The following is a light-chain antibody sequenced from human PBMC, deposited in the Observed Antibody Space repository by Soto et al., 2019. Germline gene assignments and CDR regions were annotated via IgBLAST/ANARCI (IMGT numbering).Light chain of an antibody. CDR1: SSDVGSYKF. J-gene: IGLJ2*01. V-gene: IGLV2-23*01. CDR2: EGS. CDR3: CSYAGSSDVV. Sequence: QSALTQPASVSGSPGQSITISCTGTSSDVGSYKFVSWYQQHPGKAPKLMIYEGSKRPSGVSNRFSGSKSGNTASLTISGLQAEDEADYYCCSYAGSSDVVFGGGTKLTVL.